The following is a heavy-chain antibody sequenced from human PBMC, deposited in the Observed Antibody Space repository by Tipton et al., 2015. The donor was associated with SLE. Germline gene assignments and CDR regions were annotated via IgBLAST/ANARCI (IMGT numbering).Heavy chain of an antibody. CDR1: GGSISSGTYY. V-gene: IGHV4-61*02. Sequence: TLSLTCTVSGGSISSGTYYYNWIRQPAGTGLEWIGRIYTFGSTTYNPSLKNRVTISLDMSKNQFSLRLSSVTAADTALYYCARGEMDVFDIWGQGTVVSVSS. CDR3: ARGEMDVFDI. J-gene: IGHJ3*02. CDR2: IYTFGST.